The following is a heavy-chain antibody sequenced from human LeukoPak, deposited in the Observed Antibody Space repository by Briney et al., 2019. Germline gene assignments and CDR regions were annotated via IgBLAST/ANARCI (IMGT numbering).Heavy chain of an antibody. CDR2: ISSSGFNI. Sequence: GGSLRLSCAASGFTFSSYGMNWVRQAPGKGLEWVSYISSSGFNIYYADSVKGRFTISRDNAKNSLYLQMNSLRAEDTAVYYCAGQSRLGYCSGGSCYSQPFDPWGQGTLVTVSS. CDR3: AGQSRLGYCSGGSCYSQPFDP. V-gene: IGHV3-48*04. D-gene: IGHD2-15*01. CDR1: GFTFSSYG. J-gene: IGHJ5*02.